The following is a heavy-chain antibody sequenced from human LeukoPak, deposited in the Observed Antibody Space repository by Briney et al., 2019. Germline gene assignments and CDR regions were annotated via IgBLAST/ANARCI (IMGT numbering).Heavy chain of an antibody. CDR1: GGTFSSFA. CDR2: TGAYNGNT. Sequence: ASVKVSCKASGGTFSSFAISWVRQAPGQGLEWMGWTGAYNGNTNYAQKLQGRVTMTTDTSTSTAYMELRSLRSDDTAVYYCAYGYSYGFYYFDYWGQGTLVTVSS. J-gene: IGHJ4*02. D-gene: IGHD5-18*01. CDR3: AYGYSYGFYYFDY. V-gene: IGHV1-18*01.